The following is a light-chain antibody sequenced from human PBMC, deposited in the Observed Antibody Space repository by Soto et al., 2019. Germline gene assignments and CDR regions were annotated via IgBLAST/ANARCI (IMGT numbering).Light chain of an antibody. Sequence: EIVLTQSPGTLSLSPGERATLSFRSSQSVSSTYLAWYQQKPGQAPRVLIYGESRRAPGIPDRFSGSGSGTDFTLTINRLEPEDFAVYYCQYYGTSTRTFGQGTKVDI. J-gene: IGKJ1*01. CDR2: GES. V-gene: IGKV3-20*01. CDR3: QYYGTSTRT. CDR1: QSVSSTY.